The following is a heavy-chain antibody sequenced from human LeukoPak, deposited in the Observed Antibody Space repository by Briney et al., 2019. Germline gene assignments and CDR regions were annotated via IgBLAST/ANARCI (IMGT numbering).Heavy chain of an antibody. CDR3: ARLYYGTGSRLDDAFDI. V-gene: IGHV5-51*01. Sequence: ASVKVSCKASGYTFTTYWIGWVRQMPGKGLEWMGLIYPGDSESRYSPSFQGQVTFSADKSISTAYLQWSSLKASDTAMYYCARLYYGTGSRLDDAFDIWGQGTMVTVSS. CDR2: IYPGDSES. D-gene: IGHD3-10*01. J-gene: IGHJ3*02. CDR1: GYTFTTYW.